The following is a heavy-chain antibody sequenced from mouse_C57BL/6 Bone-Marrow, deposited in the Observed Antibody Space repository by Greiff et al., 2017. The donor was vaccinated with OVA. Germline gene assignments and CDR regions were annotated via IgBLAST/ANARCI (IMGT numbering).Heavy chain of an antibody. V-gene: IGHV3-1*01. CDR2: ISYSGST. D-gene: IGHD2-3*01. Sequence: EVQLQQSGPGMVKPSQSLSLTCTVTGYSITSGYDWHWIRHFPGNKLEWMGYISYSGSTNYNPSLKSRISITHDTSKNHFFLKLNSVTTEDTATYYCARSGYYVAWFAYWGQGTLVTVSA. CDR1: GYSITSGYD. CDR3: ARSGYYVAWFAY. J-gene: IGHJ3*01.